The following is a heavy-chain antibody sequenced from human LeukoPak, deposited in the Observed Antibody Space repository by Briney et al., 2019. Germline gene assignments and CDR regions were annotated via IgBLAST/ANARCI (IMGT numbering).Heavy chain of an antibody. CDR1: GDTFSSYA. D-gene: IGHD6-19*01. V-gene: IGHV1-69*13. CDR2: IIPIFGTA. Sequence: ASVEVSCKASGDTFSSYAISWVRQAPGQGLEWMGGIIPIFGTANYAQKFQGRVTITADESTSTAYMELSSLRSEDTAVYYCARDQQYSSGWYRANDAFDIWGQGTMVTVSS. CDR3: ARDQQYSSGWYRANDAFDI. J-gene: IGHJ3*02.